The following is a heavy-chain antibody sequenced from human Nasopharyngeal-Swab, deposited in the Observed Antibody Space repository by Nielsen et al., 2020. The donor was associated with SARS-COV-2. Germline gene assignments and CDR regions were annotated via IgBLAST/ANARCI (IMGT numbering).Heavy chain of an antibody. CDR2: INAGNGNT. Sequence: WVRQAPGQRLEWMGWINAGNGNTKYSQKFQGRVTITRDTSASTAYMELSSLRSEDTAVYYCARAGEAYYYYYMDVWGKGTTGTVSS. J-gene: IGHJ6*03. V-gene: IGHV1-3*01. D-gene: IGHD1-1*01. CDR3: ARAGEAYYYYYMDV.